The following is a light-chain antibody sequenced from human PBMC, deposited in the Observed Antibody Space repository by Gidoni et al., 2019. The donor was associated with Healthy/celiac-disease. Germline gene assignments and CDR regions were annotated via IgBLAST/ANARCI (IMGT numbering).Light chain of an antibody. CDR3: QQSYTAVIT. CDR1: QTISNY. CDR2: AAS. Sequence: DIQMTQSPSSLSASVGDRFIITCRASQTISNYLNWYQQKPGKAPKLLIYAASSLQSGVPSRFSGSGSGTDFTLTISSLQPEDFATYYCQQSYTAVITFGQGTRLEIK. V-gene: IGKV1-39*01. J-gene: IGKJ5*01.